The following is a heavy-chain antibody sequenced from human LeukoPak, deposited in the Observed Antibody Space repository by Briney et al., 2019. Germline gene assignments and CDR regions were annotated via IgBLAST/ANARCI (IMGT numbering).Heavy chain of an antibody. CDR3: AGASITMIVGDAFDI. D-gene: IGHD3-22*01. J-gene: IGHJ3*02. CDR2: IYSGGST. CDR1: GFTVSSNY. V-gene: IGHV3-53*01. Sequence: GGSLRLSCAASGFTVSSNYMSWVRQAPGKGLEWVSVIYSGGSTYYADSVKGRFTISRDNSKNTLYLQMNSLRAEDTAVYYCAGASITMIVGDAFDIWGQGTMVTVSS.